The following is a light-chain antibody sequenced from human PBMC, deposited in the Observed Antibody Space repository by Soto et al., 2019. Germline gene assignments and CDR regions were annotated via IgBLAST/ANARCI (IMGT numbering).Light chain of an antibody. CDR2: KVS. CDR1: QSLVYSDGNTY. Sequence: DVMMTQSPLSLPVTLGQPASISCRSSQSLVYSDGNTYLSWFQQRPGQSPRRLIYKVSNRDSGVPDRFSGSGSGTDFTLKISRVEAEDVGVYYCMQGTHWPITFGQGTRLEIK. J-gene: IGKJ5*01. V-gene: IGKV2-30*01. CDR3: MQGTHWPIT.